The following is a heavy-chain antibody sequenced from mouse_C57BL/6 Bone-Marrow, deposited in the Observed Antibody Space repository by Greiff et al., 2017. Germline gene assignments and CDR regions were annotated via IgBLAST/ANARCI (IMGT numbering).Heavy chain of an antibody. J-gene: IGHJ2*01. CDR1: GYAFTNYL. CDR2: INPGSGGT. CDR3: ARGYYYGSRDY. Sequence: VKLMESGAELVRPGTSVKVSCKASGYAFTNYLIEWVKQRPGQGLEWIGVINPGSGGTNYNEKFKGKATLTADKSSSTAYMQLSSLTSEDAAVYFCARGYYYGSRDYWGQGTTLTVSS. V-gene: IGHV1-54*01. D-gene: IGHD1-1*01.